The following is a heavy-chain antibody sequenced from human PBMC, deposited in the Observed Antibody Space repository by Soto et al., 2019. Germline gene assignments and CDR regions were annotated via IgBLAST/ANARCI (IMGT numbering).Heavy chain of an antibody. CDR1: GGSFSGYY. Sequence: QVQLQQWGAGLLKPSETLSLTCAVYGGSFSGYYWSWIRQPPGKGLEWIGEINHSGSTNYNPSLKSRVTISVDTSKNQFSLKLSSVTAADTAVYYCARGQLRTQYMVRGVNAASGAFGPWGQGTLVTVSS. J-gene: IGHJ5*02. CDR2: INHSGST. D-gene: IGHD3-10*01. CDR3: ARGQLRTQYMVRGVNAASGAFGP. V-gene: IGHV4-34*01.